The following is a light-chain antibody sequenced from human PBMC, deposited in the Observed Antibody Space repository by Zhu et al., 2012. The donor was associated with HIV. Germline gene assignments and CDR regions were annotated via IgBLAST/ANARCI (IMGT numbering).Light chain of an antibody. CDR3: QYYSGSPLYT. CDR1: QSVSSTY. CDR2: DAS. J-gene: IGKJ2*01. V-gene: IGKV3-20*01. Sequence: IVLTQSPGTLSLSPGERATLSCRASQSVSSTYLAWYQQKPGQAPRLLIHDASSRATDIPDRFSGSGSGTDFTLTISRLEPEDFALYYYQYYSGSPLYTFGQGTKLEIK.